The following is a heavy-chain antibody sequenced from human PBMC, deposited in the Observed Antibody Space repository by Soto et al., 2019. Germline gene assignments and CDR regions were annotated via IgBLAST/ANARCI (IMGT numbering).Heavy chain of an antibody. CDR3: AKEMKVGTKYYYYGMDV. CDR1: GFIFSSYA. J-gene: IGHJ6*02. V-gene: IGHV3-23*01. CDR2: ISGSGANT. Sequence: PGGSLRLSCAASGFIFSSYAMGWVRQAPGKGLECVSVISGSGANTYYADAVKGRFTISRDNSKNTLYLQMNSLRAEDTAIFYCAKEMKVGTKYYYYGMDVWGQGTTVTVSS. D-gene: IGHD1-1*01.